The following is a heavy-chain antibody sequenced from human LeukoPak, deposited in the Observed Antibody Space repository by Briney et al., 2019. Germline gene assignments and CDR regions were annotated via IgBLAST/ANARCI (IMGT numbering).Heavy chain of an antibody. Sequence: SETLSLTCTVSGGSISSYYWTWLRQPAGKGLEWIGRIYPSGSTNYNPSLKSRVTMSVDTSKNQFSLKLSSVTAADTAVYYCARENSGSYREFDYWGQGTLVTVSS. CDR2: IYPSGST. D-gene: IGHD1-26*01. CDR3: ARENSGSYREFDY. CDR1: GGSISSYY. V-gene: IGHV4-4*07. J-gene: IGHJ4*02.